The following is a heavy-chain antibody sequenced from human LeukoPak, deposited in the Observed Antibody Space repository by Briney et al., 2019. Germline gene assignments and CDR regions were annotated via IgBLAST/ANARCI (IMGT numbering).Heavy chain of an antibody. CDR1: GGSISRGGEY. CDR3: AREKTAYYYDRSGFSEGAFDV. J-gene: IGHJ3*01. CDR2: GYYSGST. D-gene: IGHD3-22*01. V-gene: IGHV4-31*03. Sequence: PSEGLLLTCSVPGGSISRGGEYRSWRRHLPVKGLDWTWYGYYSGSTYYKPSLESRITMSVDTSENQFSLKLTSVTAADTAVYDCAREKTAYYYDRSGFSEGAFDVWGQGTVVTVSS.